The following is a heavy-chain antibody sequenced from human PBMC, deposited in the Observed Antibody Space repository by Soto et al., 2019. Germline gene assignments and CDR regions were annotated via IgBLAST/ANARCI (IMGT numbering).Heavy chain of an antibody. V-gene: IGHV4-30-2*03. J-gene: IGHJ4*02. CDR3: ARHVNGYNHFEY. CDR2: LYHSGNT. Sequence: SETLSLTCAVSGGSISSGGYSWSWVRQPPGKGLEWIGGLYHSGNTNYNPSLKSRVTVSVDTSKNQFSLKLSSVTAADTAVYYCARHVNGYNHFEYWGQGILVTVSS. D-gene: IGHD5-12*01. CDR1: GGSISSGGYS.